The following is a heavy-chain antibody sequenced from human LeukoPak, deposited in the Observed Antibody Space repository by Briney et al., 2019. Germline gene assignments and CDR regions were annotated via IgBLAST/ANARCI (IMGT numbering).Heavy chain of an antibody. CDR1: GYTFTSYD. J-gene: IGHJ5*02. V-gene: IGHV1-8*01. Sequence: ASVTVSFKASGYTFTSYDINWVRQAAGQGGEWMGWMNTNSGNTGYAQKFQGRVTMTRNTDISTAYMELSSLRSEDTAVYYCARVGRRGYYIRWFDPWGQGTLVTVSS. CDR2: MNTNSGNT. CDR3: ARVGRRGYYIRWFDP. D-gene: IGHD3-3*01.